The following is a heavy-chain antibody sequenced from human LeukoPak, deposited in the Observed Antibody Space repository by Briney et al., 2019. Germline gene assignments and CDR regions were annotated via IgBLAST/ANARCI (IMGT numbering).Heavy chain of an antibody. Sequence: GAPAKVSCKASGGTFSRHAISWVRQAPGQGLEWMGGIIPNFGTPHLAQKFQGRVTMTRNTSISTAYMELSSLRSEDTAVYYCARGRGRPKIAVAGTHLDYWGQGTLVTVSS. CDR1: GGTFSRHA. CDR3: ARGRGRPKIAVAGTHLDY. CDR2: IIPNFGTP. J-gene: IGHJ4*02. D-gene: IGHD6-19*01. V-gene: IGHV1-69*05.